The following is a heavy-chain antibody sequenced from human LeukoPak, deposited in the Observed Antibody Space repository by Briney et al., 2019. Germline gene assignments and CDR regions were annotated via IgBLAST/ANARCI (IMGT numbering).Heavy chain of an antibody. V-gene: IGHV3-23*01. CDR1: GFTFSSYA. CDR3: ARGQQLGSSEDAFDI. Sequence: GGSLRLSCAASGFTFSSYAMSWVRQAPGKGLEWVSAISGSGGSTYYADSVKGRFTISRDNAKNSLYLQMNSLRAEDTAVYYCARGQQLGSSEDAFDIWSQGTMVTVSS. CDR2: ISGSGGST. D-gene: IGHD6-13*01. J-gene: IGHJ3*02.